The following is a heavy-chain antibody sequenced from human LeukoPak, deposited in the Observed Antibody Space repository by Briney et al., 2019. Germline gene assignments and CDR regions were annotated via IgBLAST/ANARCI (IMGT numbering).Heavy chain of an antibody. CDR2: INHSGST. J-gene: IGHJ6*02. Sequence: SETLSLTCTVSGGSISSGGYYWSWIRQPPGKGLEWIGEINHSGSTNYNPSLKSRVTISVDTSKNQFSLKLSSVTAADTAVYYCARLLKDTYYYDSSGYYPKYYYYGMDVWGQGTTVTVSS. CDR3: ARLLKDTYYYDSSGYYPKYYYYGMDV. CDR1: GGSISSGGYY. D-gene: IGHD3-22*01. V-gene: IGHV4-39*07.